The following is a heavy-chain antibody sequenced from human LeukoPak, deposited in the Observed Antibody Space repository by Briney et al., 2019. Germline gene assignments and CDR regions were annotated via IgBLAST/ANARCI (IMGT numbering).Heavy chain of an antibody. CDR2: IIPIFGTA. J-gene: IGHJ4*02. V-gene: IGHV1-69*05. CDR1: GGTFSSYA. CDR3: ARSTDPYGSGSYYRTKALYYFDY. D-gene: IGHD3-10*01. Sequence: SVKVSCKASGGTFSSYAISWVRQAPGQGLEWMGRIIPIFGTANYAQKFQGRVTITTDGSTSTAYMELSSLRSEDTAVYYCARSTDPYGSGSYYRTKALYYFDYWGQGTLVTVPS.